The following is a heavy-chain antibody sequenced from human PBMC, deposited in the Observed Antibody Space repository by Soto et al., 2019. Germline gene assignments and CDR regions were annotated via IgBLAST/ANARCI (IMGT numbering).Heavy chain of an antibody. V-gene: IGHV4-31*03. Sequence: QVQLQESGPGLVKPSQTLSLTCTVSGGSVSSGAYYWSWIRQHPGKGLEWIGYISYIGSTYYNPSLKSRVTISVDTSKNHFSLKLSSVTAADTAVYSCARGELRIRNAFDRWGQGTMVTVSS. CDR1: GGSVSSGAYY. D-gene: IGHD1-7*01. J-gene: IGHJ3*01. CDR3: ARGELRIRNAFDR. CDR2: ISYIGST.